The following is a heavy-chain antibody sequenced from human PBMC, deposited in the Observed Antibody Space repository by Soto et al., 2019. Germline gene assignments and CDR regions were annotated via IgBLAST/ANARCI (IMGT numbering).Heavy chain of an antibody. CDR1: GGSISSYY. D-gene: IGHD5-12*01. CDR3: AGNLEMASNWFDP. CDR2: IYYSGST. J-gene: IGHJ5*02. Sequence: PSETLSLTCTVSGGSISSYYWSWIRQPPGKGLEWIGYIYYSGSTNYNPSLKSRVTISVDTSKNQFSLKLSSVTAADTAVYYCAGNLEMASNWFDPWGQGTLVTVSS. V-gene: IGHV4-59*01.